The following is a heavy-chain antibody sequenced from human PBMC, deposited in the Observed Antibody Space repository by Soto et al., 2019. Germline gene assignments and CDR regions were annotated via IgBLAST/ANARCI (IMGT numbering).Heavy chain of an antibody. D-gene: IGHD3-16*01. CDR2: MYYSGST. CDR3: ARDWGRDGCFDY. CDR1: GGSISSGGYY. Sequence: QVQLQESGPGLLKPSQTLFLTCTVSGGSISSGGYYWSWIRQHPGKGLEWIGYMYYSGSTYYNPPLKSRVTVSVDTSKNQFSLKLSSVTAADTAVYFCARDWGRDGCFDYWGQGTLVTVSS. V-gene: IGHV4-31*03. J-gene: IGHJ4*02.